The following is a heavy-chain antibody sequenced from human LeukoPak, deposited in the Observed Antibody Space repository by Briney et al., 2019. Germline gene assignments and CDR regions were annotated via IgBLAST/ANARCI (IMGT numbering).Heavy chain of an antibody. D-gene: IGHD3-22*01. CDR2: ISSSSSYI. CDR3: ARDRGIRRTYYYDSSGYSPPDY. CDR1: GFTFSSYS. J-gene: IGHJ4*02. V-gene: IGHV3-21*01. Sequence: GGSLRLSCAASGFTFSSYSMNWVRQAPGKGLEWVSSISSSSSYIYYADSVKGRFTISRDNAKNSLYLQMNSLRAEDTAVYYCARDRGIRRTYYYDSSGYSPPDYWGQGTLVTVSS.